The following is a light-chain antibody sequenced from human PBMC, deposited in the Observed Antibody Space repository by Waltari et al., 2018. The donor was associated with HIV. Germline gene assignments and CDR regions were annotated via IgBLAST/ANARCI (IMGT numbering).Light chain of an antibody. V-gene: IGLV2-23*02. Sequence: QSALTQPASVSGSPGQSTTISCTGTTSAVGGYKLVAWYQQHPGKAPKLMIYEVSKRPSGVSNRFSGSKSGNTASLTISGLQAEDEADYYCCAYAGSTTYVIFGGGTKLTVL. CDR3: CAYAGSTTYVI. J-gene: IGLJ2*01. CDR2: EVS. CDR1: TSAVGGYKL.